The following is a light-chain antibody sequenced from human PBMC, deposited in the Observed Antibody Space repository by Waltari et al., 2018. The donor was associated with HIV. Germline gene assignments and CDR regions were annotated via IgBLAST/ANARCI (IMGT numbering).Light chain of an antibody. CDR1: NLGYKL. CDR3: QAWDSGSVV. J-gene: IGLJ2*01. V-gene: IGLV3-1*01. CDR2: EDT. Sequence: SYDLTQPPSVSVSPGHAANITCYGENLGYKLVSWYRQKPGESPFLVMFEDTRRPSGFPARFSGSNSGDTATLTISGTLTLDDGDYYCQAWDSGSVVFGGGTKLTVL.